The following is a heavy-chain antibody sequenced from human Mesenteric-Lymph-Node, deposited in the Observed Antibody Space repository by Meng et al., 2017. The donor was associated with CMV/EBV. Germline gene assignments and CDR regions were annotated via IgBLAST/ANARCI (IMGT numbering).Heavy chain of an antibody. CDR2: ISYDGNNI. D-gene: IGHD3-16*01. CDR1: GFSFSSYA. J-gene: IGHJ4*02. CDR3: ARGLGYREYYFDY. V-gene: IGHV3-30-3*01. Sequence: GGSLRLSCAASGFSFSSYAMHWVRQAPGKGLEWVAVISYDGNNIKYADSVKGRFTISRDNSDNTLYLQMNSLRNEDTGVYYCARGLGYREYYFDYWGQGTLVTVSS.